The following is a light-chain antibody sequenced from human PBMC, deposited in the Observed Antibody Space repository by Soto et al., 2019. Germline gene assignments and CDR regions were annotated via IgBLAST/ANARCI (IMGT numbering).Light chain of an antibody. V-gene: IGKV1-5*01. CDR3: QQYNTYPYT. CDR2: DAS. Sequence: DIQMTQSPSTLSASVGDRVTITCRASQSITSRLAWYQQKPGKAPKLLIYDASSLESGVPSRFSGSASGTEFTLTTSSLQPDDFATYYCQQYNTYPYTFGQGTKLASK. CDR1: QSITSR. J-gene: IGKJ2*01.